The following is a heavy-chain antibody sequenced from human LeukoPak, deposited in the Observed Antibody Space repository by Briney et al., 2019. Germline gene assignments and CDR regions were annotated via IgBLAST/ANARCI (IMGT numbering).Heavy chain of an antibody. Sequence: GASVKVSCKASGYTFTSYDINWVLQATGQGLEWMGWMNPNSGNTGYAQKFQGRVTITRNTSISTAYMELSRLRSDDTAVYYCARDPTAYCSSPSCHYYYYYMDVWGKGTTVTVSS. CDR3: ARDPTAYCSSPSCHYYYYYMDV. CDR2: MNPNSGNT. V-gene: IGHV1-8*03. D-gene: IGHD2-2*01. J-gene: IGHJ6*03. CDR1: GYTFTSYD.